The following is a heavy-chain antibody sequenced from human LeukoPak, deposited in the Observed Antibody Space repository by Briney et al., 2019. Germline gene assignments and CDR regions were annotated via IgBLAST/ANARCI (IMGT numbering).Heavy chain of an antibody. Sequence: GGSLRLSCAASGFTFSNFWMHWVRLAPGKGLGWVANIQQDGSEKYYVDSVKGRFTISRDNAKNSLYLQMNSLRAEDTAVYYCARAIGGSASYWGQGTLVTVSS. CDR2: IQQDGSEK. CDR1: GFTFSNFW. CDR3: ARAIGGSASY. V-gene: IGHV3-7*01. D-gene: IGHD3-10*01. J-gene: IGHJ4*02.